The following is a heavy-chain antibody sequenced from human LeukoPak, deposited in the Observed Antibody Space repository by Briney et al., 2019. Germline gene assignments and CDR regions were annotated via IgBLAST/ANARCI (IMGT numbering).Heavy chain of an antibody. Sequence: GGSLRLSCAASGFTFSSYAMSWVRQAPGKGLEWVSAISGSGGSTYYADSVKGRFTISRDNSKNTLYLQMNSLRAEDTAVNYCAKDWAYYYYSIGWFDPGCWGPVTMVTV. D-gene: IGHD3-22*01. V-gene: IGHV3-23*01. CDR2: ISGSGGST. CDR3: AKDWAYYYYSIGWFDPGC. CDR1: GFTFSSYA. J-gene: IGHJ3*01.